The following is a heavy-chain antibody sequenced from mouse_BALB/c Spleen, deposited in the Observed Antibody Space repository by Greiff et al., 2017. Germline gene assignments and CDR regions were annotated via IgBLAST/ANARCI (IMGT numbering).Heavy chain of an antibody. CDR1: GYSFTSYW. J-gene: IGHJ1*01. CDR3: ARSRYDVGAGWYFDV. D-gene: IGHD2-14*01. V-gene: IGHV1S127*01. CDR2: IDPSDSET. Sequence: QVQLQQSGPQLVRPGASVKISCKASGYSFTSYWMHWVKQRPGQGLEWIGMIDPSDSETRLNQKFKDKATLTVDKSSSTAYMQLSSPTSEDSAVYYCARSRYDVGAGWYFDVWGAGTTVTVSS.